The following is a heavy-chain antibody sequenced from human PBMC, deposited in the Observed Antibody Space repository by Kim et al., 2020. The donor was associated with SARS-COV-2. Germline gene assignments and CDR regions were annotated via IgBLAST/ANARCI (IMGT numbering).Heavy chain of an antibody. D-gene: IGHD6-19*01. Sequence: QKLQGRVTMTTDTSTSTAYMELRSLRSDDTAVYYCARDGWIAVAVYYFDYWGQGTLVTVSS. V-gene: IGHV1-18*01. J-gene: IGHJ4*02. CDR3: ARDGWIAVAVYYFDY.